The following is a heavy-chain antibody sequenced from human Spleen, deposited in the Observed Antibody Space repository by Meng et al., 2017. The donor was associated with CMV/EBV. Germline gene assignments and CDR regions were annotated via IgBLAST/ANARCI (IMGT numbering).Heavy chain of an antibody. Sequence: SLKISCAASGFTFDDYAMHWVRQAPGKGLEWVSGISWNSGSIGYADSVKGRFTISRDNAKNSLYLQMNSLRAEDTALYYCAKGAGADNWGQGTLVTVSS. J-gene: IGHJ4*02. D-gene: IGHD6-19*01. CDR3: AKGAGADN. CDR2: ISWNSGSI. CDR1: GFTFDDYA. V-gene: IGHV3-9*01.